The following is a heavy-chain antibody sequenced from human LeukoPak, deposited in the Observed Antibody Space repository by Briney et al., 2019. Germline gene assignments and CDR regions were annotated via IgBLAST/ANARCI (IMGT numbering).Heavy chain of an antibody. V-gene: IGHV3-21*04. CDR2: ISSSSSYI. D-gene: IGHD3-22*01. J-gene: IGHJ6*02. Sequence: GGSLRLSCAASGFTFSSYSMNWVRQAPGKGLEWVSSISSSSSYIYYADSVKGRFTISRDNAKNSLHLQMNSLRDEDTAVYYCARARPWDSSRSYYFGMDVWGHGTTVTVSS. CDR1: GFTFSSYS. CDR3: ARARPWDSSRSYYFGMDV.